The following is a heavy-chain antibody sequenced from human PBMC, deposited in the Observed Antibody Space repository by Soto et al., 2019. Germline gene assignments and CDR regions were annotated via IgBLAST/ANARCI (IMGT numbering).Heavy chain of an antibody. Sequence: SETLSLTCTVSGGSISSYYWSWIRQPPGKGLEWIGYIYYSGSTNYNPSLKSRVTISVDTSKNQFSLKLSSVTAADTAVYYCARSRYSGYDSVDYWGQGTXVTVSS. CDR3: ARSRYSGYDSVDY. V-gene: IGHV4-59*01. CDR2: IYYSGST. D-gene: IGHD5-12*01. CDR1: GGSISSYY. J-gene: IGHJ4*02.